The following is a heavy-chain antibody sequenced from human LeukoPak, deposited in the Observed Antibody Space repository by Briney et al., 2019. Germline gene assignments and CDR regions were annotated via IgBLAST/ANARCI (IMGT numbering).Heavy chain of an antibody. CDR3: ARDKNLYYYDSSGLDY. D-gene: IGHD3-22*01. J-gene: IGHJ4*02. V-gene: IGHV3-33*01. Sequence: PGGSLRLSCAASGFTFSSYDMHWVRQAPGKGLEWVAVIWYDGSNKYYADSVKGRFTISRDNSKNTLYLQMNSLRAEDTAVYYCARDKNLYYYDSSGLDYWGQGTLVTVSS. CDR2: IWYDGSNK. CDR1: GFTFSSYD.